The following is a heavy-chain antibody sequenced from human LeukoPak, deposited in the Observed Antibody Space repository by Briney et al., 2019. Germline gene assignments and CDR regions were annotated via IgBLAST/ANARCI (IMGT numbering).Heavy chain of an antibody. CDR3: ARGYGDYVWYFDL. CDR1: GYTFTSYA. J-gene: IGHJ2*01. Sequence: SSVQVSCQASGYTFTSYAMHGVRQAPGQRLEWMGWINAGNGNTKYSQKFQGRVTITRDTSASTAYMELSSLRSEDTAVYYCARGYGDYVWYFDLWGRGTLVTVSS. CDR2: INAGNGNT. V-gene: IGHV1-3*01. D-gene: IGHD4-17*01.